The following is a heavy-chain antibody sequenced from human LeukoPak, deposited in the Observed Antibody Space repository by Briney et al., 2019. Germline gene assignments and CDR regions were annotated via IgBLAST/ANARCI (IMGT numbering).Heavy chain of an antibody. CDR3: ARGSVDTAMDDFDY. CDR1: GFTFSSYS. Sequence: GGFLRLSCAASGFTFSSYSMNWVRQAPGKGLEWVSSISSSSSYIYYADSVKGRFTISRDNAKNSLYLQMNSLRAEDTAVYYCARGSVDTAMDDFDYWGQGTLVTVSS. J-gene: IGHJ4*02. V-gene: IGHV3-21*01. D-gene: IGHD5-18*01. CDR2: ISSSSSYI.